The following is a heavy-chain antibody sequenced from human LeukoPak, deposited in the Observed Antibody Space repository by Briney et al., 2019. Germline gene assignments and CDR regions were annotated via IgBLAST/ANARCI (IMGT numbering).Heavy chain of an antibody. CDR3: ARHPIGARITIFGVVIRLDAFDI. Sequence: SETLSLTCTVSGGSISSSSYYWGWLRQPPGKGLEGIGSIYYSGSTYYNPSLKSRVTISVDTSKNQFSLKLSSVTAADTAVYYCARHPIGARITIFGVVIRLDAFDIWGQGTMVTVSS. CDR1: GGSISSSSYY. CDR2: IYYSGST. V-gene: IGHV4-39*01. J-gene: IGHJ3*02. D-gene: IGHD3-3*01.